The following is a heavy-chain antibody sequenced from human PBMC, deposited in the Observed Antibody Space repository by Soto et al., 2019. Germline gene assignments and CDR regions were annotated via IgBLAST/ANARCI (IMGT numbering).Heavy chain of an antibody. CDR2: ISTYNGDT. Sequence: QVQLVQSGAEVKKPGASVKVSCKASAYTFTRSGISWVRQAPGQGLEWMGWISTYNGDTNYAQTFQGRVTMTTDTSMSTVHMEAGSPISDDTAVYYCAGEGVAHYYYYGMGVWGQGTPVTVSS. CDR1: AYTFTRSG. V-gene: IGHV1-18*01. D-gene: IGHD5-12*01. J-gene: IGHJ6*02. CDR3: AGEGVAHYYYYGMGV.